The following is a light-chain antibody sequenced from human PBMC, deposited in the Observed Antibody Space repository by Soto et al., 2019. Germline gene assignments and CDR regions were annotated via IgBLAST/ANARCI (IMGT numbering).Light chain of an antibody. CDR3: QQYSKWPLT. J-gene: IGKJ4*01. Sequence: EIVLTQSPATLSVSLGESATLSCGASQTVSSRYLAWYQQRPGLAPRLLMYDASSRAAGIPDRFSGSGSGRVFTLTISRLEPEDSAVYYCQQYSKWPLTFGGGTKVEIK. CDR1: QTVSSRY. V-gene: IGKV3D-20*01. CDR2: DAS.